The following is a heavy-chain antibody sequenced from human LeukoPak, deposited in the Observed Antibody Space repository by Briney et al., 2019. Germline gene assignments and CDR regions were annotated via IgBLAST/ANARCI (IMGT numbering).Heavy chain of an antibody. CDR2: ISGRGGST. Sequence: PGGSLRLSCAASGFTFSSYAMSWVRQAPGKGLEWVSAISGRGGSTYYADSVKGRFTISRDNSKNTLYLQMNSLRAEDTAVYYCAKGGELLYYYDSSGYYLDYWGQGTLVTVSS. V-gene: IGHV3-23*01. CDR3: AKGGELLYYYDSSGYYLDY. CDR1: GFTFSSYA. J-gene: IGHJ4*02. D-gene: IGHD3-22*01.